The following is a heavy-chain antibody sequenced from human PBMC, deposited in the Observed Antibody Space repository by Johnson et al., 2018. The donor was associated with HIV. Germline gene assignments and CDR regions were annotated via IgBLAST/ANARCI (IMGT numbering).Heavy chain of an antibody. CDR2: IRYDGSNK. CDR1: GFTFSSYG. Sequence: QMQLVESGGGVVQPGGSLRLSCAASGFTFSSYGMHWVRQAPGKGLEWVAFIRYDGSNKYYADSVKGRFTISRDNSKNTLYLQMNSLRAEDTAVYYCAKEGSGYFHAFDIWGQGTMVTVSP. D-gene: IGHD3-22*01. V-gene: IGHV3-30*02. CDR3: AKEGSGYFHAFDI. J-gene: IGHJ3*02.